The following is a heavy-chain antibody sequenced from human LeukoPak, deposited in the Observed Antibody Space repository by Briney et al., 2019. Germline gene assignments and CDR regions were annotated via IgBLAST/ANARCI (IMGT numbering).Heavy chain of an antibody. CDR3: ATETV. D-gene: IGHD4-17*01. J-gene: IGHJ4*02. CDR2: IYSGGST. CDR1: GVSVSSNY. V-gene: IGHV3-53*01. Sequence: GGSLRLSCAASGVSVSSNYISWVRQAPGKGLEWVSIIYSGGSTYYADSVKGRFTISKDNSKNTVYLQMNSLRAEDTAVYYCATETVWGQGTLVTVSS.